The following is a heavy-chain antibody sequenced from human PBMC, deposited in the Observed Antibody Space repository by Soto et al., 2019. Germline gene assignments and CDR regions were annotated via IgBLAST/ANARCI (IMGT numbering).Heavy chain of an antibody. V-gene: IGHV3-30*18. Sequence: QVQLVESGGGVVQPGRSLRLSCAASGFIFSSYGMHWVRQAPGKGLEWVAVISYEGSHTYYADFVKGRLTITRDNSKNTLYLQMNSLRPEDTAVYYCAKEVHCGGGSCSWSEGFDYWGQGTLLTVSS. J-gene: IGHJ4*02. CDR3: AKEVHCGGGSCSWSEGFDY. CDR2: ISYEGSHT. D-gene: IGHD2-15*01. CDR1: GFIFSSYG.